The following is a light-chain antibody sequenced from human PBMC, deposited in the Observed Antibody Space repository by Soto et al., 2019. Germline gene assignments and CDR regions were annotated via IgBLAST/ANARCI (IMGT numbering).Light chain of an antibody. CDR3: QQSYSTPFS. CDR2: DES. Sequence: DIQMTQSPSSLSASAGDRVTITCRASQNVYGYFSWYQLKPGRVPRLLIYDESTLQSGVPSRFSGSGSGTDFTLTINSLQPEDFATYFCQQSYSTPFSFGQGTRL. CDR1: QNVYGY. J-gene: IGKJ2*01. V-gene: IGKV1-39*01.